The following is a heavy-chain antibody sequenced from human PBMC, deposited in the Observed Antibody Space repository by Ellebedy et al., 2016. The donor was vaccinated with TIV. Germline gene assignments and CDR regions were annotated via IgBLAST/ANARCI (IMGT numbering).Heavy chain of an antibody. Sequence: AASVKVSCKASGYTLTTNYMHWVRQAPGQGLEWMGVINPSAETTSYAQKFQGRVTMTRDTSTSTVYMDVISLRSEDTAVYYCVRGGGTTVTTFPPWTSWGQGTLVTVSS. V-gene: IGHV1-46*01. CDR1: GYTLTTNY. CDR2: INPSAETT. J-gene: IGHJ4*02. CDR3: VRGGGTTVTTFPPWTS. D-gene: IGHD4-17*01.